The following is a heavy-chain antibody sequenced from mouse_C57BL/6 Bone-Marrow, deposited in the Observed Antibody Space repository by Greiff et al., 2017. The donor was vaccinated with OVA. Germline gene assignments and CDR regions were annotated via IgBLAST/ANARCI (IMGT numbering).Heavy chain of an antibody. CDR1: GFTFTDYY. V-gene: IGHV7-3*01. J-gene: IGHJ1*03. D-gene: IGHD4-1*01. CDR2: IRNKANGYTT. CDR3: ARYYWDRPHWYFDG. Sequence: EVKLMESGGGLVQPGGSLSLSCAASGFTFTDYYMSWVRQPPGKALEWLGFIRNKANGYTTEYSASVKGRFTISRDNSQSILYLQMNALRAEDSATYYCARYYWDRPHWYFDGWGTGTTVTVSS.